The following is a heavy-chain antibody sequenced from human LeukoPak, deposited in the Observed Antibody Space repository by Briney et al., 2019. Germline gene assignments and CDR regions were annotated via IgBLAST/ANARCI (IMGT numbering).Heavy chain of an antibody. CDR2: ISPGGPT. D-gene: IGHD5-12*01. V-gene: IGHV3-23*01. J-gene: IGHJ4*02. CDR1: GFTFSNYG. Sequence: GGSLRLSCAASGFTFSNYGMHWVRQAPGKGVEWVSGISPGGPTYYADSVKGRFTISRDDSKNTLYLQMKNLRADDTAVYYCAKDGAWLRFDDWGQGILVSVSS. CDR3: AKDGAWLRFDD.